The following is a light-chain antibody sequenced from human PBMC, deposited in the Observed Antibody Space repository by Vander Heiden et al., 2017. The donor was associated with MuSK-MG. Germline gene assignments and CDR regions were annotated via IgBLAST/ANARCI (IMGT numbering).Light chain of an antibody. V-gene: IGKV3-15*01. CDR3: QQYNNGPLVIT. CDR2: GAS. Sequence: EVVMTQSPATLSVSPGERATLSCRASQSVRSNLAWYQQKPGQAPRLLIYGASTRATGIPARFSGSGSGTDFTLTISSLQSEDFAVYYCQQYNNGPLVITFGGGTKVETK. CDR1: QSVRSN. J-gene: IGKJ4*01.